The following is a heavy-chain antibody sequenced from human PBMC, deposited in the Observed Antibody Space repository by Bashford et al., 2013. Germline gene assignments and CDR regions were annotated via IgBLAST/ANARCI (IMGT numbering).Heavy chain of an antibody. CDR1: GYTFSDYY. V-gene: IGHV1-2*02. Sequence: ASVKVSCKASGYTFSDYYLHWVRQAPGQGLEWMGWINPNPNSGATKYAEMFQGRVSMTRDTSISTAYLELSRLRSDDTAVYYCARDGPVVGVWNAFDVWGQGQWSP. D-gene: IGHD1-26*01. J-gene: IGHJ3*01. CDR3: ARDGPVVGVWNAFDV. CDR2: INPNPNSGAT.